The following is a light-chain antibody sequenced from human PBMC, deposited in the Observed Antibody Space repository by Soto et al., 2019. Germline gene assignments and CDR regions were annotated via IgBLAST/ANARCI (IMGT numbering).Light chain of an antibody. CDR2: GTS. V-gene: IGKV3-20*01. CDR1: QTVAHNS. CDR3: QQYGTTPRT. J-gene: IGKJ1*01. Sequence: EIVLTQSPGILSLSPGARATLSCTASQTVAHNSLAWYQQRPGQAPRLLIYGTSTRTTVISDRFSGSGSGTFFTLTSSILEPEDFAVYYCQQYGTTPRTFGQGTKVEFK.